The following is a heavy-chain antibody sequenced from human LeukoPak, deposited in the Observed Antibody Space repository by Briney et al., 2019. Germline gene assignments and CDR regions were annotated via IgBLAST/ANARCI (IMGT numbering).Heavy chain of an antibody. CDR3: ANDAGSGIRGYYYGMDV. J-gene: IGHJ6*02. V-gene: IGHV1-18*01. CDR2: ISAYNGNT. Sequence: ASVKVSCKASGYTFTSYGISWVRQAPGQGLEWMGWISAYNGNTNYAQKLQGRVTMTTDTSTSTAYMELRSLRSDDTAVYYCANDAGSGIRGYYYGMDVWGQGTTVTVSS. D-gene: IGHD3-10*01. CDR1: GYTFTSYG.